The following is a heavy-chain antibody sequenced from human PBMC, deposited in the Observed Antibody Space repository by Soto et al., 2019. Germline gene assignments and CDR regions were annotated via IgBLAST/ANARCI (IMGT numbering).Heavy chain of an antibody. V-gene: IGHV4-59*08. CDR2: IYYSGST. D-gene: IGHD6-6*01. CDR3: ARPPSSSSAYYYMDV. J-gene: IGHJ6*03. Sequence: SETLSLTCTVSGGSISSYYWTWIRQPPGKGLEWIGYIYYSGSTNYNPSLKSRVTMSVDTSKSQFSLRLSSVTAADTAVYYCARPPSSSSAYYYMDVWGKGTTVTVSS. CDR1: GGSISSYY.